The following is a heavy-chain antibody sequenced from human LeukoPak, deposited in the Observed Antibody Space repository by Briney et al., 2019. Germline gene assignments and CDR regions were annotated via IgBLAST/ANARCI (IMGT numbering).Heavy chain of an antibody. CDR3: ARGPRTGDFDY. V-gene: IGHV1-2*02. J-gene: IGHJ4*02. CDR1: EFSFTDYY. CDR2: INPNSGGT. D-gene: IGHD7-27*01. Sequence: ASVKVSCKASEFSFTDYYIHWVRQAPGQRLEWMGWINPNSGGTKYAQQFQGRVTMTRDTSIRTFYMELSRLTSDDTAVYYCARGPRTGDFDYWDQGTLVTVSS.